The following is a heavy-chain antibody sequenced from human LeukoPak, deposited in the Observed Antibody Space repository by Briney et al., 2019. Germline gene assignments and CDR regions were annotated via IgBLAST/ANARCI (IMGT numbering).Heavy chain of an antibody. CDR2: INPNDGDT. CDR3: ARDIQLWYKDYYYYYGMDV. J-gene: IGHJ6*02. V-gene: IGHV1-2*02. D-gene: IGHD5-18*01. CDR1: GYTFTDYY. Sequence: ASVKVSCKASGYTFTDYYMHWVRQAPGQGFEWMGWINPNDGDTNYAQKFQGRVTMTRDTSISTAYMELSRLRSDDTAVYYCARDIQLWYKDYYYYYGMDVWGQGTTVTVSS.